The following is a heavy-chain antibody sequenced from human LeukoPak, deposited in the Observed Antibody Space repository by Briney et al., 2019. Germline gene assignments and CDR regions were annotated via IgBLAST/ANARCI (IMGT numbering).Heavy chain of an antibody. Sequence: PGGSLRLSCAASGFTVSSNYMSWVRQAPGKGLEWVSVIYSGGSTYYADSVKGRFTVSRDDSKNTLYLQMNSLRAEDTAVYYCAKEMSVTVTTYFNYWGQGTLVTVSS. V-gene: IGHV3-53*01. J-gene: IGHJ4*02. CDR2: IYSGGST. CDR3: AKEMSVTVTTYFNY. CDR1: GFTVSSNY. D-gene: IGHD4-17*01.